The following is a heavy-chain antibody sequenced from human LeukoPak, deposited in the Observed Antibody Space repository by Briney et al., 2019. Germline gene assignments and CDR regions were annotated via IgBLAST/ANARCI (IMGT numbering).Heavy chain of an antibody. J-gene: IGHJ6*03. V-gene: IGHV3-53*04. D-gene: IGHD3-3*01. CDR2: IYSAGNT. Sequence: PGGSLRLSCVASGFTVSSNYMSWVRQAPGKGLEWFSVIYSAGNTYYADSVKGRFTISRHNSKNTLYLQMNSLRVEDTAVYYCARGGRNRITIFGVVIPRREDYYMDVWGKGTTVTVSS. CDR3: ARGGRNRITIFGVVIPRREDYYMDV. CDR1: GFTVSSNY.